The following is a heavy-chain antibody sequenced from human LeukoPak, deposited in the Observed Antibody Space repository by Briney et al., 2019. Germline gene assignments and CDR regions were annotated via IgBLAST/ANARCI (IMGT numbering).Heavy chain of an antibody. CDR2: ISWNSGSI. CDR3: AKGGLDDAFDI. CDR1: GLPFDVFA. D-gene: IGHD3-16*01. J-gene: IGHJ3*02. V-gene: IGHV3-9*03. Sequence: PGGSLGLSLPAFGLPFDVFAMHWVGQLQGRGLGWVSGISWNSGSIGYADSVKGRFTISRDNAKNSLYLQMNSLRAEDMALYYCAKGGLDDAFDIWGQGTMVTVSS.